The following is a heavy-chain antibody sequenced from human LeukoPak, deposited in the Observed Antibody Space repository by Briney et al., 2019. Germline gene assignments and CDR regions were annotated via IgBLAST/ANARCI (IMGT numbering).Heavy chain of an antibody. CDR1: GFTFNSYA. CDR2: ISYDGSNK. Sequence: GGSLRLSCAASGFTFNSYAMHWVRQAPGKGLEWVAVISYDGSNKYYADSVKGRFTISRDNSKNTLYLQMNSLRAEDTAVYYCARDPDLGYGSGSPHFDYWGQGTLVTVSS. CDR3: ARDPDLGYGSGSPHFDY. V-gene: IGHV3-30*04. D-gene: IGHD3-10*01. J-gene: IGHJ4*02.